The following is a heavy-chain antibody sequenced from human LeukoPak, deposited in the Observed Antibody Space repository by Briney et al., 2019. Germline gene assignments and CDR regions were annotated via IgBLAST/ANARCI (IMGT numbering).Heavy chain of an antibody. CDR1: GYLFTHYW. CDR3: ARAGVAVGGRFYYDY. Sequence: GKSLKISCKGSGYLFTHYWIAWVRQMPGRGLEWMGIMLPGDSLTTYSPSFQGHVTMSVDKSVATAYLQLNSLKASDTAIYYCARAGVAVGGRFYYDYWGQGTLVSVS. V-gene: IGHV5-51*01. J-gene: IGHJ4*02. D-gene: IGHD6-19*01. CDR2: MLPGDSLT.